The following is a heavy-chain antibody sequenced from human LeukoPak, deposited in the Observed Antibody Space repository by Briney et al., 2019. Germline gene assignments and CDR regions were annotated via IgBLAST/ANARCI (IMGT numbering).Heavy chain of an antibody. CDR2: IYSGGST. D-gene: IGHD3-22*01. CDR3: ARENYRGGYYYY. J-gene: IGHJ4*02. Sequence: GGSLRLACAASGFTVSSNYMSWVRQAPGKGLEWVSVIYSGGSTYYADSVKGRFTISRDNSKNTLYLQMNSLRAEDTAVYYCARENYRGGYYYYWGQGTLVTVSS. CDR1: GFTVSSNY. V-gene: IGHV3-66*01.